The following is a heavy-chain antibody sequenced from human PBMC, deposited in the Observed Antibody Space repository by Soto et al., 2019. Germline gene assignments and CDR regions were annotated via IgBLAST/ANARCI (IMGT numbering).Heavy chain of an antibody. CDR1: SGSISSSNW. CDR2: IYHSGST. D-gene: IGHD6-13*01. Sequence: SETLSLTCAVSSGSISSSNWWSRVRQPPGKGLEWIGEIYHSGSTNYNPSLKSRVTISVDKSKNQFSLKLSSVTAADTAVYYCARDREQLGPYYYYYMDVWGKGTTVTVSS. CDR3: ARDREQLGPYYYYYMDV. J-gene: IGHJ6*03. V-gene: IGHV4-4*02.